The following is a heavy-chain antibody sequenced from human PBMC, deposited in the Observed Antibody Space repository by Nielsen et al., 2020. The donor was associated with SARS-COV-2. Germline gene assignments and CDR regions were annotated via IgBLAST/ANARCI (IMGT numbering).Heavy chain of an antibody. Sequence: GESLKISCTASGFSFMTYNMHWVRQAPSKGLEWVAAILHYGGNVYHADSVKGRFTISRDNSRNTLYLQMNTLRPEDTAVYSCARDAYGDLIYGMDVWGRGTTVTVSS. CDR1: GFSFMTYN. J-gene: IGHJ6*02. CDR2: ILHYGGNV. CDR3: ARDAYGDLIYGMDV. D-gene: IGHD4-17*01. V-gene: IGHV3-30*04.